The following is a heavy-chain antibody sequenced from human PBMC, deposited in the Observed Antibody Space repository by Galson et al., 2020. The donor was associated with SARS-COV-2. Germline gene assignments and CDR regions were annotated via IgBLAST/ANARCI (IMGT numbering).Heavy chain of an antibody. V-gene: IGHV4-31*03. J-gene: IGHJ2*01. CDR2: IYYSGST. Sequence: ASETLSLTCTVSGGSISSGGYYWSWIRQHPGKGLEWIGYIYYSGSTYYNPSLKSRVTISVDTSKNQFSLKLSSVTAADTAVYYCAGKSYGREYWYFDLWGRGTLVTVSS. D-gene: IGHD1-1*01. CDR1: GGSISSGGYY. CDR3: AGKSYGREYWYFDL.